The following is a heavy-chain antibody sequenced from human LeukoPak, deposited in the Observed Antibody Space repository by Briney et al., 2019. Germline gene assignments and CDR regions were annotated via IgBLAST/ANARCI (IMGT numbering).Heavy chain of an antibody. CDR2: INPNSGGT. J-gene: IGHJ4*02. D-gene: IGHD3-3*01. Sequence: ASVKVSCKASGYTFTGYYMHWVRQAPGQGLEWMGWINPNSGGTNYAQKFQGRVTMTRDTSISTAYMELSRLRSDDTAVYYCAPVYDFWSGYYGYWGQGTLVTVSS. CDR1: GYTFTGYY. CDR3: APVYDFWSGYYGY. V-gene: IGHV1-2*02.